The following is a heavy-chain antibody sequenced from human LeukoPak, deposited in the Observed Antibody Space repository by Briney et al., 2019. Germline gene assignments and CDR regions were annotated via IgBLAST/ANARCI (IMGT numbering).Heavy chain of an antibody. J-gene: IGHJ6*03. CDR3: ARGRDLWLDYYYYYYMDV. V-gene: IGHV3-74*01. D-gene: IGHD3-10*01. Sequence: HLGGSLRLSCAASGFTFSSYSMNWVRQAPGKGLVWVSRINSDGSSTSYADSVKGRFTISRDNAKNTLYLQMNSLRAEDTAVYYCARGRDLWLDYYYYYYMDVWGKGTTVTVSS. CDR2: INSDGSST. CDR1: GFTFSSYS.